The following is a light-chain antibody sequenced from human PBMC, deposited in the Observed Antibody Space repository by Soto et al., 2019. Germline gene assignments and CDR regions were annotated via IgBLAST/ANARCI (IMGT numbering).Light chain of an antibody. V-gene: IGKV1-17*01. CDR1: LAIRND. CDR2: DAS. Sequence: DIQVTQSPSSLSASVGDRVSITCRASLAIRNDLDWYQQKPGRAPKRLIYDASTLQSGVPSRFSGAGSGAEFTLTINGLQSEDFATYFCLQIKSYPWTFGQGTKVEL. CDR3: LQIKSYPWT. J-gene: IGKJ1*01.